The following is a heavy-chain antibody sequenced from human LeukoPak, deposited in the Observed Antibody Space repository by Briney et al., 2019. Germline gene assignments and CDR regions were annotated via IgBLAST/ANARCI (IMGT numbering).Heavy chain of an antibody. Sequence: GGSLRLSCAASGFTFSSYVMSWVRQAPGKGLECVSAISGSGGSTYYADSVKGRFTVSRDNSKNTLYLQMNSLRAEDTAVYYCITPLPYSAQGGQGTLVTVSS. CDR1: GFTFSSYV. CDR2: ISGSGGST. CDR3: ITPLPYSAQ. D-gene: IGHD2-21*01. V-gene: IGHV3-23*01. J-gene: IGHJ4*02.